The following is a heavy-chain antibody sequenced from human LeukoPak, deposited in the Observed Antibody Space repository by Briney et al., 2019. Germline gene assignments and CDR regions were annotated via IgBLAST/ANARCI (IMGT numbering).Heavy chain of an antibody. D-gene: IGHD4-11*01. J-gene: IGHJ4*02. Sequence: GGSLRLSCAASGFTFSSYSMNWVRQAPGKGLEWASSISSSSSYIYYADSVKGRFTISRDNAKNSLYLQMNSLRAEDTAVYYCARDPYSNYFIDYWGQGTLVTVSS. CDR1: GFTFSSYS. CDR3: ARDPYSNYFIDY. V-gene: IGHV3-21*01. CDR2: ISSSSSYI.